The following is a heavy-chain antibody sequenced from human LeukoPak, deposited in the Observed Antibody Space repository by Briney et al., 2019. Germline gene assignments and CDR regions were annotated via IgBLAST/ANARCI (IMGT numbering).Heavy chain of an antibody. CDR2: IYTSGST. CDR1: GGSISSYY. Sequence: SETLSLTCTVSGGSISSYYWSWIRQPAGKGLEWIGRIYTSGSTNYNPSLKSRVTMSVDTSKNQFSLKLSSVTAADTAVYYCARVLAATESTYYYDSSGFWAFDIWGQGTMVTVSS. D-gene: IGHD3-22*01. J-gene: IGHJ3*02. CDR3: ARVLAATESTYYYDSSGFWAFDI. V-gene: IGHV4-4*07.